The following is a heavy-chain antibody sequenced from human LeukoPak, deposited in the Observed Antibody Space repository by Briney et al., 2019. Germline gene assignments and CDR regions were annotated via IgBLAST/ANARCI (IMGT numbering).Heavy chain of an antibody. J-gene: IGHJ6*03. V-gene: IGHV3-21*04. CDR2: ISSSSSYI. CDR1: GFTFNTYS. D-gene: IGHD3-3*01. Sequence: GGSLRLSCAASGFTFNTYSMNWVRQAPGTGLEWVSSISSSSSYIDYADPVKGRFTISRDNSKNTLYLQMNSLRAEDTAVYYCAKDKYNFWSGSNYYYMDVWGKGTTVTVSS. CDR3: AKDKYNFWSGSNYYYMDV.